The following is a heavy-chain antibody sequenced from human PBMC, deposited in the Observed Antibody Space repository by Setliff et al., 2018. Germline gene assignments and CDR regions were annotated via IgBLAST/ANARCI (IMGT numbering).Heavy chain of an antibody. CDR3: AKELWPDTRYYYMDL. D-gene: IGHD3-10*01. CDR1: GFDFSSYG. V-gene: IGHV3-30*02. CDR2: IRYDSSTR. Sequence: GGSLRLSCVASGFDFSSYGMHWVRQAPGKGLEWVTLIRYDSSTRHYADSVKGRFSVSRDNSRNTLYLQMNSLRVEDTAVYYCAKELWPDTRYYYMDLWGKGTTVTVSS. J-gene: IGHJ6*03.